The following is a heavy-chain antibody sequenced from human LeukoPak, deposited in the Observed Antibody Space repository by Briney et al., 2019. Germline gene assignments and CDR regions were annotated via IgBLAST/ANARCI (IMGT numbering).Heavy chain of an antibody. V-gene: IGHV3-21*01. Sequence: GGSLRLSCAAAGFTFSSYSMNWVRQAPGKGLEWVSSISSSSSYIYYADSVKGRFTISRDNAKNSLYLQMNSLRAEDTAVYYCARFYSGYDPYFDYWGQGTLVTVSS. J-gene: IGHJ4*02. CDR2: ISSSSSYI. CDR1: GFTFSSYS. D-gene: IGHD5-12*01. CDR3: ARFYSGYDPYFDY.